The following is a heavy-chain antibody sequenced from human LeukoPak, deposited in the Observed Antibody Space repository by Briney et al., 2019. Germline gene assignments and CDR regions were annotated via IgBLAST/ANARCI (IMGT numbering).Heavy chain of an antibody. Sequence: AGGSLRLSCAASGITLSNYWMHWVRQAPGKGLVWVSRINSEGSSTSYADSVKGRFTISRDNAKNTLFLQMNSLRAEDTAVYYCGSVFDYWGQGALVTVSS. V-gene: IGHV3-74*01. CDR1: GITLSNYW. CDR3: GSVFDY. CDR2: INSEGSST. J-gene: IGHJ4*02.